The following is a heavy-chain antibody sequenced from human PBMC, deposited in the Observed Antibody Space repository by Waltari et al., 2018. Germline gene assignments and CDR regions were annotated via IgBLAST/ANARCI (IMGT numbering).Heavy chain of an antibody. V-gene: IGHV3-43*02. CDR3: AKDDTGSIDS. J-gene: IGHJ4*02. CDR1: GFSFDDYF. Sequence: EVQLVESGGGVVQPGGSLRLSCAASGFSFDDYFMHWVRQAPGGGLEWIGLINGNGDPTDYADSVKGRFTISRDNSKNSLFLQMNSLRSEDTAFYYCAKDDTGSIDSWGQGTLVTVSS. CDR2: INGNGDPT.